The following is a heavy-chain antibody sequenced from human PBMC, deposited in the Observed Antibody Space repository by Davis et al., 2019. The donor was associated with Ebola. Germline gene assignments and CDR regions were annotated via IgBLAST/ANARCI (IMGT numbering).Heavy chain of an antibody. CDR3: AKDKGSGYYNEANMNNFYYYYAMDV. J-gene: IGHJ6*04. D-gene: IGHD5-12*01. CDR2: ISWHTVKT. V-gene: IGHV3-9*01. Sequence: GESLKISCAASGFTFSSYAMHWVRQPPGQGLEWVASISWHTVKTGYSDSVKGRFTISRDNAKKSLYLEMNNVKLEDAASYYCAKDKGSGYYNEANMNNFYYYYAMDVWGKGTTVTVSS. CDR1: GFTFSSYA.